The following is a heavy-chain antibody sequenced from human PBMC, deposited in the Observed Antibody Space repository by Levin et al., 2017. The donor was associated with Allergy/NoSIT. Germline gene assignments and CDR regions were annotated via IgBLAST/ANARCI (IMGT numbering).Heavy chain of an antibody. V-gene: IGHV1-2*02. CDR1: GYTFNDYH. CDR3: PRVRVLLRYLDWSLPKPKSYYYGLDV. CDR2: INPKSGDT. Sequence: ASVKVSCRASGYTFNDYHIHWVRQAPGQGLEWMGWINPKSGDTSYPQKFQGRVTMTRDTSLTTAYMDVSRLRYDDTAVDYCPRVRVLLRYLDWSLPKPKSYYYGLDVWGQGTTVTVSS. D-gene: IGHD3-9*01. J-gene: IGHJ6*02.